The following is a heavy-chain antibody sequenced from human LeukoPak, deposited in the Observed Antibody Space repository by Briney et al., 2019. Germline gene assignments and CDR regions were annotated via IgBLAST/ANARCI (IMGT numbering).Heavy chain of an antibody. CDR3: ASIRRGYSYGRGDFDY. CDR2: IIPIFGTA. D-gene: IGHD5-18*01. J-gene: IGHJ4*02. V-gene: IGHV1-69*05. CDR1: AGTFSSYA. Sequence: ASVKVSCKASAGTFSSYAISWVRQAPGQGLEWMGRIIPIFGTANYAQKCQGRVTITTDESTSTAYMELSSLRSEDTAVYYCASIRRGYSYGRGDFDYWGQGTLVTVSS.